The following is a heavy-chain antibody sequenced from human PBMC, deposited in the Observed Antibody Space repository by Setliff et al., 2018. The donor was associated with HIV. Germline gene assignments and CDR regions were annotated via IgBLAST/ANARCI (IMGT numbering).Heavy chain of an antibody. J-gene: IGHJ4*02. V-gene: IGHV4-4*02. D-gene: IGHD3-10*01. CDR1: GGSISTSNW. CDR3: AREGDICVVRGVIYFDY. Sequence: SETLSLTCVVSGGSISTSNWWSWVRQPPGKGLEWIGSLYYSGSTYNNPSLKSRLTISVDTSKNQFSLKLSSVTAADTAVYYCAREGDICVVRGVIYFDYWGQGTLVTVSS. CDR2: LYYSGST.